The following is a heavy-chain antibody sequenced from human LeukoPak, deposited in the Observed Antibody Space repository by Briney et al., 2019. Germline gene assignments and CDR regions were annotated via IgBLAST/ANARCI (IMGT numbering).Heavy chain of an antibody. CDR2: ISSSGSTI. CDR3: ARVDSSGWYLV. Sequence: QSGGSLRLSCAASGFTFSGYEMDWVRQAPGKGLEWVSYISSSGSTIYYADSVKGRFTISRDNAKNSLYLQMNSLRAEDTAVYYCARVDSSGWYLVWGKGTLVTVSS. CDR1: GFTFSGYE. V-gene: IGHV3-48*03. J-gene: IGHJ4*02. D-gene: IGHD6-19*01.